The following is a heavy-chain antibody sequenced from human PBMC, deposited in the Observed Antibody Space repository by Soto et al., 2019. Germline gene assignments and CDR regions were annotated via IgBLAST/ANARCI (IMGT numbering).Heavy chain of an antibody. J-gene: IGHJ6*02. V-gene: IGHV3-30-3*01. CDR2: ISYDGSNK. Sequence: GSLRLSCAASGFTFSSYAMHWVRQAPGKGLEWVAVISYDGSNKYYADSVKGRFTISRDNSKNTLYLQMNSLRAEDTAVYYCARGGSKNYYGSGRYYYYGMDVWGQGTTVTVSS. D-gene: IGHD3-10*01. CDR3: ARGGSKNYYGSGRYYYYGMDV. CDR1: GFTFSSYA.